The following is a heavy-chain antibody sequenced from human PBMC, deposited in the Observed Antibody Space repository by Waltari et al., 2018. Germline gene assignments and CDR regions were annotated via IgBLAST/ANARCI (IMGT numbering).Heavy chain of an antibody. CDR2: IHHTGST. V-gene: IGHV4-38-2*01. J-gene: IGHJ4*02. CDR1: GYSISSGSY. CDR3: ARVTVDQWPQRFDF. D-gene: IGHD6-19*01. Sequence: QVQLRESGPGLVTPSETLSLICAVSGYSISSGSYWGWVRRPPGKGLEWIASIHHTGSTHYNPSLESGVTVSLDMARNQCSLNLRALTAADTAFYYCARVTVDQWPQRFDFWGQGALVTVSS.